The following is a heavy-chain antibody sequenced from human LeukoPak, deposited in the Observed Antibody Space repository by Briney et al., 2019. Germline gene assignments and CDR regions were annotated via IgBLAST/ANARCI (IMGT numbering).Heavy chain of an antibody. V-gene: IGHV4-38-2*02. Sequence: KASETLSLTCTVSGYSINNGYQWAWIRQSPGRGLAWIGSIYHNGGAHYNPSLRSRVVISVDTSNNQFSLRLSSVTVADTAVYYCARDPRWLTPDCTSTSCYENYFDPWGRGTLVTVSS. CDR1: GYSINNGYQ. D-gene: IGHD2-2*01. J-gene: IGHJ5*02. CDR2: IYHNGGA. CDR3: ARDPRWLTPDCTSTSCYENYFDP.